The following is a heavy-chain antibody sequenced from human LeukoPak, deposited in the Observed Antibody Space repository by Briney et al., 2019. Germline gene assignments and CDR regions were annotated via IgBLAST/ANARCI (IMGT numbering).Heavy chain of an antibody. J-gene: IGHJ4*02. Sequence: GGSLRLSCAASGFTFSSYSMNWVRQAPGKGLEWVSSINYSGSTIYYADSVKGRFTISRDNAKNSLYLQMNSLRAEDTAVYYCARLGRGPPYYDILTGPNSVIYYFDYWGQGTLVTVSS. V-gene: IGHV3-48*04. D-gene: IGHD3-9*01. CDR3: ARLGRGPPYYDILTGPNSVIYYFDY. CDR2: INYSGSTI. CDR1: GFTFSSYS.